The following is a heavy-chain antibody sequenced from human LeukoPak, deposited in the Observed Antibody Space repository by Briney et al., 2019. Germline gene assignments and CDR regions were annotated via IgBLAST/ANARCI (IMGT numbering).Heavy chain of an antibody. V-gene: IGHV4-39*01. Sequence: SETLSLTCTVSGGSIRSRNYYWDWIRQPPGKGLEWIGNFYDSGSTYYNPSLKSRVTVSGDTSKNQFSLKLTSVTAADTAVYYCARHTRPGCSGYENAFDIWGQGTMVTASS. D-gene: IGHD5-12*01. CDR2: FYDSGST. CDR3: ARHTRPGCSGYENAFDI. CDR1: GGSIRSRNYY. J-gene: IGHJ3*02.